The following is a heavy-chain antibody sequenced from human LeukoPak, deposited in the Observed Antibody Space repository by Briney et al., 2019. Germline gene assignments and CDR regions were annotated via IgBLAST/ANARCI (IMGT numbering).Heavy chain of an antibody. CDR1: GGSFSGYY. CDR3: AVRSRCLRYIY. J-gene: IGHJ4*02. V-gene: IGHV4-34*01. Sequence: PSETLSLTCAVYGGSFSGYYWSWIRQPPGKGLEWIGEINHSGSTNYNPSLKSRVTISVDTSKNQFSLKLSSVTAADTAVYYCAVRSRCLRYIYWGKGTLVTVSS. D-gene: IGHD5-12*01. CDR2: INHSGST.